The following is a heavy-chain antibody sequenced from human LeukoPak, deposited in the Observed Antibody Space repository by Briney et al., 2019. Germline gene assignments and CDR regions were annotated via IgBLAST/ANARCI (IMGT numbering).Heavy chain of an antibody. CDR2: INPSGGST. J-gene: IGHJ5*02. Sequence: ASVKVSRKASGHTFTSYYMHWVRQAPGQGLEWMGIINPSGGSTSYAQKFQGRVTMTRDTSTSTVYMELSSLRSEDTAVYYCAQDISGGMYGIWFDPWGQGTLVTVSS. CDR3: AQDISGGMYGIWFDP. D-gene: IGHD2-8*01. CDR1: GHTFTSYY. V-gene: IGHV1-46*01.